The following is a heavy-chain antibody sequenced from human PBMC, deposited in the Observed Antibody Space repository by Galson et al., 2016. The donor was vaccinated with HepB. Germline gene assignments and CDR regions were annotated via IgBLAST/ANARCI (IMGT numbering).Heavy chain of an antibody. CDR3: AKAEMTTVTRFEH. CDR2: IRGSGGTT. J-gene: IGHJ4*02. D-gene: IGHD4-17*01. CDR1: GISFSSYA. V-gene: IGHV3-23*01. Sequence: SLRLSCAASGISFSSYAMSWVRQAPGKGLAWVSAIRGSGGTTYYADSVKGRFTISRDNSKNTLYLQMNSLRVEDTAIYYCAKAEMTTVTRFEHWGQGTLVTVSP.